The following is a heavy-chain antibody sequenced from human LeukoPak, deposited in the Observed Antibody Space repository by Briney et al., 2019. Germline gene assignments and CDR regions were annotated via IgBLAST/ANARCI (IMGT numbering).Heavy chain of an antibody. D-gene: IGHD2-2*01. V-gene: IGHV1-18*01. CDR2: ISAYNGDT. CDR3: AREVASFYDVTAAGYGLDV. J-gene: IGHJ6*02. Sequence: ASVKVSCKASGYTFTSYGISWVRQAPGQGLEWMGWISAYNGDTNYAQKLQGRVTMTTGTSTSTAYMELRSLTSDDTAVYYCAREVASFYDVTAAGYGLDVWGQGTTVTVSS. CDR1: GYTFTSYG.